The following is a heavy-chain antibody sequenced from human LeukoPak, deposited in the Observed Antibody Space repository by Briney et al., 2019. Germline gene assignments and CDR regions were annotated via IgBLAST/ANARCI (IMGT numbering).Heavy chain of an antibody. CDR1: GFTFSSYS. J-gene: IGHJ4*02. D-gene: IGHD5-24*01. CDR2: ISSSSSYI. CDR3: TRDRGGGYSHLDY. V-gene: IGHV3-21*01. Sequence: GGSLRLSCAASGFTFSSYSMNWVRQAPGKGLEWVSSISSSSSYIYYADSVKGRFTISRDNAKNSLYLQMNSLRAEHTAVYYCTRDRGGGYSHLDYWGQGTLVTVSS.